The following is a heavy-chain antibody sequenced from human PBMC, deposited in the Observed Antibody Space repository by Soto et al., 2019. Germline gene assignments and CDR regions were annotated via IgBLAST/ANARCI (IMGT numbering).Heavy chain of an antibody. V-gene: IGHV1-69*13. CDR1: GGTFSSYA. J-gene: IGHJ6*02. D-gene: IGHD6-13*01. CDR3: ARRAPGTPLALYYYYGIDV. CDR2: IIPIFGTA. Sequence: SSVKLSCKASGGTFSSYAISWVRQAPGQGLEWMGGIIPIFGTANYAQKFQGRVTITADESTSTAYMELSSLRSEDTAVYYCARRAPGTPLALYYYYGIDVWGQATTVTVAS.